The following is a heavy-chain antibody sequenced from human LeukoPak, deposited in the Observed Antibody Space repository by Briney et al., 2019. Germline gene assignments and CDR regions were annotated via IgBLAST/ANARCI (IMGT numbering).Heavy chain of an antibody. Sequence: GGSLRLSCAASGFTFSSYAMHWVRQAPGKGLEWVSVISYDGSNKYYADSVKGRFTISRDNSKNTLYLQMNSLRAEDTAVYYCAKEGGGYSYGDFDYWGQGTLVTVSS. D-gene: IGHD5-18*01. V-gene: IGHV3-30-3*01. CDR1: GFTFSSYA. J-gene: IGHJ4*02. CDR2: ISYDGSNK. CDR3: AKEGGGYSYGDFDY.